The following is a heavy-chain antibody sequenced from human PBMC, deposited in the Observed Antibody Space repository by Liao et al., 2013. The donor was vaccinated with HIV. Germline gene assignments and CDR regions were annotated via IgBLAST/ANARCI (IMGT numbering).Heavy chain of an antibody. CDR1: GGSVSSGSLY. CDR2: IGASGST. Sequence: QVQLQESGPGLVKPSQTLSLTCSVSGGSVSSGSLYYNWIRQPAGKRLEWIGRIGASGSTNYSPSLKGRVTISLDTSKNHLSLNMNSVTAADSAVYYCARDRASDFWTGSYGGDAFVYLGSKGQWSPSLQ. D-gene: IGHD3/OR15-3a*01. J-gene: IGHJ3*02. V-gene: IGHV4-61*02. CDR3: ARDRASDFWTGSYGGDAFVY.